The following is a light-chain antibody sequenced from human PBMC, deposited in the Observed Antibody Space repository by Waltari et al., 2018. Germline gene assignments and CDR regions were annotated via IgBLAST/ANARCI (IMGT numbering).Light chain of an antibody. CDR2: KDT. CDR1: AFPKQY. Sequence: SYELTQPPSVSVSPGQTARITCSGDAFPKQYAYWYQQKAGQAPVLVIYKDTERPSGIPERFSGSSSGTTVTLTISGVQAEDEADYYCQSADSATYVIFGGGTKLTVL. CDR3: QSADSATYVI. V-gene: IGLV3-25*03. J-gene: IGLJ2*01.